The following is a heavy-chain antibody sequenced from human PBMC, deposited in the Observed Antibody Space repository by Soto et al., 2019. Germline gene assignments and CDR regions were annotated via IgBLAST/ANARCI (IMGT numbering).Heavy chain of an antibody. Sequence: PSETLSLTCTVSGGSVSSGSYYWSWIRQPPGKGLEWIGEINYSEDTNPTYNPSLKSRVTISADRTNNQLFLRLTSVTAADTAIYYCARDHDYVWGSHRNWLGVWGHGTPVTVSS. CDR3: ARDHDYVWGSHRNWLGV. CDR2: INYSEDT. CDR1: GGSVSSGSYY. V-gene: IGHV4-61*01. J-gene: IGHJ5*01. D-gene: IGHD3-16*01.